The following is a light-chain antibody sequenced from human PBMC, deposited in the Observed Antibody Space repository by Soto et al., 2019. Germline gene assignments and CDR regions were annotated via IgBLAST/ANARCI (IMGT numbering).Light chain of an antibody. CDR2: DAS. CDR1: QSVRSW. J-gene: IGKJ1*01. V-gene: IGKV1-5*01. Sequence: DIQMTQSPATLSASVGDRVTITCRASQSVRSWLAWYQQKPGTAPNLLIFDASRLESGVPSRFSGSGSGTEFTLTISSLQSEDFAVYYCQQYNNWPPWTFGQGTKVDIK. CDR3: QQYNNWPPWT.